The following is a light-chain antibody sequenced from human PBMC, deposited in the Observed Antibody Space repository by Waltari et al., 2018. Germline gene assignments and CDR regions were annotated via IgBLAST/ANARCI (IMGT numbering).Light chain of an antibody. J-gene: IGKJ1*01. Sequence: IVLTQSPGTLSLSPGERATLSCRASQSVSRSLAWYQQKPGQAPKLLSYGASTRATGIPDRFTGSGSGTDFSLTISSLEPEDFAIYFSQHYVRLPATFGQGTKVEIK. CDR1: QSVSRS. V-gene: IGKV3-20*01. CDR2: GAS. CDR3: QHYVRLPAT.